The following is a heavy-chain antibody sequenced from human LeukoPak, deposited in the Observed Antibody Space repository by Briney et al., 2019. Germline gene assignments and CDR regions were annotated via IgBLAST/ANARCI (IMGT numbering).Heavy chain of an antibody. J-gene: IGHJ5*02. D-gene: IGHD3-10*01. CDR1: GYTFTDYY. Sequence: ASAKVSCKVSGYTFTDYYMHWLQQAPGKGLEWMGLVDPEDGETIYAEKFQGRVTITADTSTDTAYMELSSLRSEETAVYYCATVPPYYYGSGSYHWFDPWGQGTLVTVSS. CDR2: VDPEDGET. CDR3: ATVPPYYYGSGSYHWFDP. V-gene: IGHV1-69-2*01.